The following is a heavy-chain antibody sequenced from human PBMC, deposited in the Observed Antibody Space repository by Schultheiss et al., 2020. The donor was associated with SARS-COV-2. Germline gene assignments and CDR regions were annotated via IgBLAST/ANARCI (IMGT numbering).Heavy chain of an antibody. CDR2: ISYDGSNK. Sequence: SCAASGFTFSSYAMHWVRQARGKGLEWVAVISYDGSNKYYAGSVKGRFTISRDNGKNSLYLQMNSLRAEDTALYYCARESNDLSAGTPRDWFDPWGQGTLVTVSS. CDR1: GFTFSSYA. J-gene: IGHJ5*02. V-gene: IGHV3-30*04. D-gene: IGHD3-3*01. CDR3: ARESNDLSAGTPRDWFDP.